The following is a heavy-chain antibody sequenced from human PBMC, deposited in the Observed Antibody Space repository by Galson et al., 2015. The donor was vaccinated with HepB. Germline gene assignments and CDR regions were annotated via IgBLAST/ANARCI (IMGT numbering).Heavy chain of an antibody. CDR1: GFTLSSYA. Sequence: SLRLSCAASGFTLSSYAMSWVRQSPGKGLEWVSLISGSGESTHYADSVMGRFTVSRDNSKNTLFLQMNSLRAEDTAVYYCAKAVVTTFRDAFDIWGQGTMVTVSS. V-gene: IGHV3-23*01. D-gene: IGHD4-23*01. CDR3: AKAVVTTFRDAFDI. J-gene: IGHJ3*02. CDR2: ISGSGEST.